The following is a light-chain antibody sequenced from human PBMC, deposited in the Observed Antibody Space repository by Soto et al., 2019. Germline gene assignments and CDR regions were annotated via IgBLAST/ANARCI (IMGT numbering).Light chain of an antibody. Sequence: QSALTQPASVSGSPGQSITISCTGTISDVGGYNFVSWYQQYPGKAPKLMICDVNNRPSGVSNRFSGSKAGNTASLTISGLQGEDESDYYGCLWTGSPCVFVPGTKLTVL. CDR3: CLWTGSPCV. V-gene: IGLV2-14*03. J-gene: IGLJ1*01. CDR2: DVN. CDR1: ISDVGGYNF.